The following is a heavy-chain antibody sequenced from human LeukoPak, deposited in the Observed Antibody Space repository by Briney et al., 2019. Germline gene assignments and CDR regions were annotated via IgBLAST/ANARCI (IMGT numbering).Heavy chain of an antibody. CDR2: IYTSGST. Sequence: SETLSLTCTVSGGSISSYYWSWIRQPPGKGLEWIGYIYTSGSTNYNPSLKSRVTISVDTSKNQFSLKLSSVTAADTAVYYCARSYGDYGWFDPWGQGTLVTVSS. V-gene: IGHV4-4*09. J-gene: IGHJ5*02. D-gene: IGHD4-17*01. CDR1: GGSISSYY. CDR3: ARSYGDYGWFDP.